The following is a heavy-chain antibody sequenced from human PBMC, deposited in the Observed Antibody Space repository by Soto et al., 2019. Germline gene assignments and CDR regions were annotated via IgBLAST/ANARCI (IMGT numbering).Heavy chain of an antibody. CDR1: GGSFSGYY. CDR3: ARVNFWSGFYYYYGMDV. D-gene: IGHD3-3*01. Sequence: SETLSLTCAVYGGSFSGYYWSWIRQPPGKGLEWIGEINHSGSTNYNPSLKSRVTISVDTSKNQFSLKLSSVTAADTAVYYCARVNFWSGFYYYYGMDVCGQRTTVTVSS. CDR2: INHSGST. J-gene: IGHJ6*02. V-gene: IGHV4-34*01.